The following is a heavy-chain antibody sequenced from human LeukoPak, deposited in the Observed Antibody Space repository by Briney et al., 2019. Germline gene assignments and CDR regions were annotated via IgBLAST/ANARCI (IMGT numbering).Heavy chain of an antibody. Sequence: GGSLRLSCAASGFTFSSYAMNWVRQAPGKGLEWVSTIYSGGTTYYADSVMGRFTISRHNSRNTLYLQMNSLRAEDTAVYYCARVDTVMAYYFDLWGQGTLVTISS. CDR2: IYSGGTT. J-gene: IGHJ4*02. V-gene: IGHV3-53*04. D-gene: IGHD5-18*01. CDR3: ARVDTVMAYYFDL. CDR1: GFTFSSYA.